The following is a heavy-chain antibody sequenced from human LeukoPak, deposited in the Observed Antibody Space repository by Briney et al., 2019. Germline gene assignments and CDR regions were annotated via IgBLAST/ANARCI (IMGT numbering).Heavy chain of an antibody. CDR3: ARLSIVGATNFDY. CDR1: GASITSYY. CDR2: IYYSGST. J-gene: IGHJ4*02. D-gene: IGHD1-26*01. V-gene: IGHV4-59*08. Sequence: SGTLSLTCTVSGASITSYYWSWIRQPPGKGLEWIGYIYYSGSTTYKPSLKSRVTISVDTSKNQFSLKLSSVTAADTAVYYCARLSIVGATNFDYWGQGTLVTVSS.